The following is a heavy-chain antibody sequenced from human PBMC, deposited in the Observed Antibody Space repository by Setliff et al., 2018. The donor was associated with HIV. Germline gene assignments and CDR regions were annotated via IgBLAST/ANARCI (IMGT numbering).Heavy chain of an antibody. J-gene: IGHJ3*02. V-gene: IGHV1-69*05. Sequence: GASVKVSCKASGGAFSSYALSWVRQAPGQGLEWMGGIIPIFGTANYAQKFQGRVTITTDESTSTAYMELSSLRSEDTAVYYCARDYLHVFDIWGQGTMVTVSS. CDR2: IIPIFGTA. CDR3: ARDYLHVFDI. CDR1: GGAFSSYA.